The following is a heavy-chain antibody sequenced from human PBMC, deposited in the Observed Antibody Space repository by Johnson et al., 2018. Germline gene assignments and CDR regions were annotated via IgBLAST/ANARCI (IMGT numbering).Heavy chain of an antibody. CDR1: GFTFSSYA. CDR2: ISYDGSNK. Sequence: VQLVESGGGVVQPGRSLRLSCAASGFTFSSYAMHWVRQAPGKGLEWVAVISYDGSNKYYADSVKGRFTISRDNSKNTLYLQMNSLRAEDTAVYYCAGGVEFDPWGQGTLVTVSS. J-gene: IGHJ5*02. V-gene: IGHV3-30*04. CDR3: AGGVEFDP.